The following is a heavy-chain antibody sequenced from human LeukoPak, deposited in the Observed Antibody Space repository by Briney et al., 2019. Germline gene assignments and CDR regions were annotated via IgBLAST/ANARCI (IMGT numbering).Heavy chain of an antibody. CDR2: IKGKTDGGTT. D-gene: IGHD2-2*01. Sequence: GGSLRLSCAASGFTFSNAWMSWVRQAPGKGLEWVGRIKGKTDGGTTDYAAPVKGRFTISRDDSKNTLYLQMNSLKTEDTAVYYCTTVSVVVPAAMDYWGQGTLVTVSS. V-gene: IGHV3-15*01. J-gene: IGHJ4*02. CDR3: TTVSVVVPAAMDY. CDR1: GFTFSNAW.